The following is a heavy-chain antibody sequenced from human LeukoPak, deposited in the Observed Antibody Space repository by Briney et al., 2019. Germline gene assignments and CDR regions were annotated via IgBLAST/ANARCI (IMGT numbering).Heavy chain of an antibody. CDR2: IDYSGST. J-gene: IGHJ6*03. Sequence: SETLSLTCTVSGGSISSYYWSWIRQPPGKGLEWIGYIDYSGSTNYNPSLNSRVTISVDTSKNQFSLKLTSVTPADTAVYYCARTRTVYQYYYYMDVWGKGTTVTVAS. CDR1: GGSISSYY. V-gene: IGHV4-59*01. D-gene: IGHD2-2*01. CDR3: ARTRTVYQYYYYMDV.